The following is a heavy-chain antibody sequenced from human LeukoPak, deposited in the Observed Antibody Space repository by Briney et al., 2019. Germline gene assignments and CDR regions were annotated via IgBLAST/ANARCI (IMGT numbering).Heavy chain of an antibody. V-gene: IGHV4-59*01. J-gene: IGHJ5*02. CDR2: IYYSGST. D-gene: IGHD6-19*01. CDR1: GGSISSYY. Sequence: SETLSLTCTVSGGSISSYYWSWIRQPPGKGLEWIGYIYYSGSTNYNPSLKSRVTISVDTSKNQFSLKLSSVTAADTAVYYCAREQKIAVAGSRRYSWFDPWGQGTLVTVSS. CDR3: AREQKIAVAGSRRYSWFDP.